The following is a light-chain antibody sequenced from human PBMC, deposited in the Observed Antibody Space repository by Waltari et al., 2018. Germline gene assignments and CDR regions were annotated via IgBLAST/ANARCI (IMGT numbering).Light chain of an antibody. CDR2: DGS. CDR1: QDISDY. V-gene: IGKV1-33*01. J-gene: IGKJ1*01. CDR3: QQYKSLPRT. Sequence: DIQMTQSPSSMSASLGYRVSITCQASQDISDYLSWYQQKPGKAPKLLIYDGSNLQTGVPSRFSGSGSGTYFTFTISSLQPEDIATYYCQQYKSLPRTFGQGTKVEIK.